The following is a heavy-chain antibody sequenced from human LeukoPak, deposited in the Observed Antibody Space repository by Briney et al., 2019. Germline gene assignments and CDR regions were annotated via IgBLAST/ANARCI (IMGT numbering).Heavy chain of an antibody. J-gene: IGHJ4*02. CDR1: GYTFTSYG. V-gene: IGHV1-18*01. D-gene: IGHD3-10*02. Sequence: GASVKVSCKASGYTFTSYGISWVRQAPGQGLEWMGWISAYNGVTNYAQKFQGRVTMTTDTSTSTAYMELRSLRSDDTAVYFCARDMSQTFDYWGQGTLVTVSS. CDR2: ISAYNGVT. CDR3: ARDMSQTFDY.